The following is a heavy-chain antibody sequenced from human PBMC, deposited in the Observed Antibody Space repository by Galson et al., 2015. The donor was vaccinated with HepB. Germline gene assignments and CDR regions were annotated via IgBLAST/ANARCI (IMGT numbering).Heavy chain of an antibody. D-gene: IGHD6-6*01. J-gene: IGHJ4*02. V-gene: IGHV3-49*04. CDR3: TRGARTARGAGLSY. CDR2: IRSKAYGGTT. CDR1: GFTFGDYA. Sequence: SLRLSCAASGFTFGDYAMSWVRQAPGKGLEGVGFIRSKAYGGTTEYAASVKGRFTISRDDSKSIAYLQMNSLKTEDTAVYYCTRGARTARGAGLSYWGQGTLVTVSS.